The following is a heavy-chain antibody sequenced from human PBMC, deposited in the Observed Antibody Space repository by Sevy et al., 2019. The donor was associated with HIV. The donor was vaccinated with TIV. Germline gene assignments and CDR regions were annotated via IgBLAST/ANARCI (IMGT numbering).Heavy chain of an antibody. J-gene: IGHJ6*02. CDR3: AGESYDILPGSRGVDV. Sequence: SETLSLTCTVSGGSISSYYWSWIRQPPGKRLEWIGYIYYSGSTNYNPSLKSRVTISVDTSKNQFSLKLRSVTAADTAVYYCAGESYDILPGSRGVDVWGQVTTVTVSS. V-gene: IGHV4-59*01. CDR1: GGSISSYY. D-gene: IGHD3-9*01. CDR2: IYYSGST.